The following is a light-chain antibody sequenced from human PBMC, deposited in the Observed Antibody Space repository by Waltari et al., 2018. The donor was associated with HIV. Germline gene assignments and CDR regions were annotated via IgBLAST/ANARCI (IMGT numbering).Light chain of an antibody. CDR1: RDISNH. Sequence: IQMTQSPSSLSASVGDRVTITCQANRDISNHLNWSQQKPGPAPQPLIYDASKVETGIPSRFSGSESGTDFTFSISSLQPEDSAIYACQQYANVPWTFGQGTSVEIK. CDR3: QQYANVPWT. J-gene: IGKJ1*01. V-gene: IGKV1-33*01. CDR2: DAS.